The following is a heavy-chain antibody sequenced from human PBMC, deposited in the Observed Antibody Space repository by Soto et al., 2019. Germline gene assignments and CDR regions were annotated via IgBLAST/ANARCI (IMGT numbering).Heavy chain of an antibody. J-gene: IGHJ6*03. CDR2: INHSGST. Sequence: SETLSLTCAVYGGSFSGYYWSWIRQPPGKGLEWIGEINHSGSTNYNPSLKSRVTISVDTSKNQFSLKLSSVTAADTAVYYCARADYMDVWGKGTTVTVSS. V-gene: IGHV4-34*01. CDR1: GGSFSGYY. CDR3: ARADYMDV.